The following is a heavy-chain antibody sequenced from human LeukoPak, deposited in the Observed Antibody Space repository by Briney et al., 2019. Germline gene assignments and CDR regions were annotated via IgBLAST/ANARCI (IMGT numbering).Heavy chain of an antibody. CDR2: MNPNSGNT. J-gene: IGHJ4*02. V-gene: IGHV1-8*01. CDR1: GYTFTSFD. CDR3: ARGRGTGCGLRRLDY. Sequence: GASVKVSCKASGYTFTSFDINWVRQATGQGLEWMGWMNPNSGNTGFAQKFQGRVTMTRDTSISTAYMELSGLRSEDTAVYYCARGRGTGCGLRRLDYWGQGTLVTISS. D-gene: IGHD1-1*01.